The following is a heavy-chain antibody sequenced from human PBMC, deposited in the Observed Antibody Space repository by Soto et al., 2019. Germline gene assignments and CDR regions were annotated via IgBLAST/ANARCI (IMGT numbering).Heavy chain of an antibody. J-gene: IGHJ6*02. Sequence: HPGGSLRLSCAASGFTFSSYAMSWVRQAPGKGLEWVSAISGSGGSTYYADSVKGRFTISRDNSKNTLYLQMNSLRAEDTAVYYCAKTARGTYSYGYDQPYYYYYGMDVWGQGTTVTVSS. CDR2: ISGSGGST. CDR3: AKTARGTYSYGYDQPYYYYYGMDV. V-gene: IGHV3-23*01. CDR1: GFTFSSYA. D-gene: IGHD5-18*01.